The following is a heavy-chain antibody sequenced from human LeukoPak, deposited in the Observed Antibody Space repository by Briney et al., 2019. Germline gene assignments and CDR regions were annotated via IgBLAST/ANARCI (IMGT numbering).Heavy chain of an antibody. CDR3: TSLIRITGDVVDY. V-gene: IGHV3-30*04. D-gene: IGHD1-20*01. CDR1: GFTFSTYA. CDR2: FSYDGSEK. J-gene: IGHJ4*02. Sequence: GGSLRLSCAASGFTFSTYAMHWVRQAPGKGLEWVAGFSYDGSEKYNTDSVKGRFTISRDDSKSIAYLQMNSLKTEDTAVYYCTSLIRITGDVVDYWGQGTLVTVSS.